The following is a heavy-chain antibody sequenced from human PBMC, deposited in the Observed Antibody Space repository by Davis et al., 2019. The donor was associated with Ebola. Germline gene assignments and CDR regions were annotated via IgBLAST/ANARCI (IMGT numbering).Heavy chain of an antibody. Sequence: GESLKISCAASGFTFSSYAMHWVRQAPGKGLEWVAVISYDGSNKYYADSVKGRFTISRDNAKNSLYLQVNSLRDEDTAVYYCAKFSRAGESDWGQGTLVTVSS. CDR2: ISYDGSNK. D-gene: IGHD6-13*01. V-gene: IGHV3-30*04. CDR1: GFTFSSYA. CDR3: AKFSRAGESD. J-gene: IGHJ4*02.